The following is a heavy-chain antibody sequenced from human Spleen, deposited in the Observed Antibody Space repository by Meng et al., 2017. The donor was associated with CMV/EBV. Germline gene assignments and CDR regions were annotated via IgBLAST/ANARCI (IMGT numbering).Heavy chain of an antibody. J-gene: IGHJ4*02. CDR3: ANEQDYGARDY. CDR1: GFTFSIYG. V-gene: IGHV3-30*02. Sequence: GESLKISCAASGFTFSIYGMHWVRQAPGKGLEWVAFIRFDASNKYYADSVKGRFTISRDNSKSTLYLQMNSLRAEDTAVYYCANEQDYGARDYWGQGTQVTVSS. CDR2: IRFDASNK. D-gene: IGHD4-17*01.